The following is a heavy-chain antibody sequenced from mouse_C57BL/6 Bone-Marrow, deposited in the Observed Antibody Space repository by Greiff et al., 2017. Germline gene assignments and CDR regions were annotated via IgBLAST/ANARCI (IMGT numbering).Heavy chain of an antibody. J-gene: IGHJ4*01. Sequence: QVQLQQPGAELVKPGASVKMSCKASGYTFTSYWITWVKQRPGQGLEWIGDIYPGSCSTNYNENVKSKATLTVETSPSTADRQLSILTSEDAAVYYCASGGVTVVEGNYAMDYWGRGTSVTVSS. D-gene: IGHD1-1*01. CDR1: GYTFTSYW. CDR3: ASGGVTVVEGNYAMDY. V-gene: IGHV1-55*01. CDR2: IYPGSCST.